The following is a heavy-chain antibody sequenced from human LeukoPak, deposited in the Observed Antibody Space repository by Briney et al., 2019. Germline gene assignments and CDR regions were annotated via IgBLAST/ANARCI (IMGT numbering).Heavy chain of an antibody. CDR3: ARGAGPLFDP. J-gene: IGHJ5*02. V-gene: IGHV3-11*01. CDR2: IDNSGGTM. CDR1: GFTFTDHY. Sequence: GGSLRRSCAASGFTFTDHYMSWIRQAPGKGLEWISYIDNSGGTMYYADSVKGRFTVSRDNAKNSLYLQTNSLRAEDTAVYYCARGAGPLFDPWGQGTLVTVSS.